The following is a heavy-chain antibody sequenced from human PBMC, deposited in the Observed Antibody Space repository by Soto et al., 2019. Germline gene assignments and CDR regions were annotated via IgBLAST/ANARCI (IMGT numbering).Heavy chain of an antibody. V-gene: IGHV3-53*01. J-gene: IGHJ6*02. CDR3: ATDYDFWSGTYYGMDV. CDR1: GFTVSSNY. D-gene: IGHD3-3*01. Sequence: GGSLRLSCAASGFTVSSNYMSWVRQAPGKGLERVSVIYSGGSTYYADSVKGRFTISRDNSKNTLYLQMNSLRAEDTAVYYCATDYDFWSGTYYGMDVWGQGTTVTVSS. CDR2: IYSGGST.